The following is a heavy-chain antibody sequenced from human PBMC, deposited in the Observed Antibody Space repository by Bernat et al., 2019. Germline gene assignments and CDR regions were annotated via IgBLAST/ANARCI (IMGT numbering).Heavy chain of an antibody. J-gene: IGHJ3*02. V-gene: IGHV3-21*01. CDR2: ISSSSSYI. D-gene: IGHD1-26*01. CDR1: GFIFSSYS. CDR3: ARALGVGVTRIGDVFDI. Sequence: EVQLVESGGGSVQPGGSLRLSCAASGFIFSSYSMNWVRQAPGKGLEWVSSISSSSSYIYYEDSMKGRFTISRDNAKNSLYLQMNSLRAEDTAVYYCARALGVGVTRIGDVFDIWGQGTMVTVSS.